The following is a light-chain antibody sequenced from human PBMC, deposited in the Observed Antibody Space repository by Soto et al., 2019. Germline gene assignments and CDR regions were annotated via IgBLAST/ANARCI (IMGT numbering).Light chain of an antibody. V-gene: IGLV2-23*01. CDR3: CSYAGSGTDYV. CDR2: EGS. Sequence: QSALTQPASVSGSPGQSITISCTGTSSDVGSYNLVSWHQQHPGKAPKLILYEGSKRPSGASSRFSGSKSGNTASLTISGLQAEDDADYYCCSYAGSGTDYVFGTGTKLTVL. CDR1: SSDVGSYNL. J-gene: IGLJ1*01.